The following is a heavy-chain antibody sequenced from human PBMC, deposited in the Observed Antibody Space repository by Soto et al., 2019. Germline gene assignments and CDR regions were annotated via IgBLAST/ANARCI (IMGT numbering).Heavy chain of an antibody. CDR2: ISGSGEHT. V-gene: IGHV3-23*01. Sequence: EVQLLESGGGLVQPGGSLRLSCAGSGFTFSSQGMAWIRLAPGEGLEWVSAISGSGEHTYYADNVKGRFTISRDNSNNILYLQMNSLRGEDTALYHCASRPGFDPYYFDYWGQGTLVTVSS. CDR3: ASRPGFDPYYFDY. J-gene: IGHJ4*02. CDR1: GFTFSSQG.